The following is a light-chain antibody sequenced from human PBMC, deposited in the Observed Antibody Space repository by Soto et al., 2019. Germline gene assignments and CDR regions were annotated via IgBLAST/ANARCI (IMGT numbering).Light chain of an antibody. V-gene: IGKV3-11*01. CDR3: QQRIAWPLT. CDR2: DAS. CDR1: QSVSSY. Sequence: EIVLTQSPATLSLSPGEKATLACRASQSVSSYLAWYQQKPGQPPRLLIYDASNRATGIPARFSGSGSWTDFTLTISSLEPEDFAVYYCQQRIAWPLTFGGGTKVEIK. J-gene: IGKJ4*01.